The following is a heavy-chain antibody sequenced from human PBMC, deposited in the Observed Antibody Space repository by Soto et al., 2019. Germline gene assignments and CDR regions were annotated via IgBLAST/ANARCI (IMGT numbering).Heavy chain of an antibody. CDR2: IYSSGRI. V-gene: IGHV4-4*07. J-gene: IGHJ4*02. CDR3: ARQTTYSSSWHDC. CDR1: GGSINNYY. Sequence: LSETLSLTCSVSGGSINNYYWSWIRQPAGKGLEYIGRIYSSGRINYNPSLKSRVTMSVDTSKNQFSLKVRSVTAADTAVYYCARQTTYSSSWHDCWGQGTLVTVSS. D-gene: IGHD6-13*01.